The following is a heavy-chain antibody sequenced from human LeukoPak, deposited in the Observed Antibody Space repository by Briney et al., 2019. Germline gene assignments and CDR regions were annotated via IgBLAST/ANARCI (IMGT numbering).Heavy chain of an antibody. D-gene: IGHD3-9*01. Sequence: PGGSLRLSCAASGFIFSNYAMYWVRQAPGKGLEWVSAISGRSDNTYYADSVKGRFTLSRDRSKNTLYLQMNSLRADDTAVYYCAKWGDYDVLTGYYVSDFWGQGTLVTVSS. CDR1: GFIFSNYA. CDR2: ISGRSDNT. J-gene: IGHJ4*02. V-gene: IGHV3-23*01. CDR3: AKWGDYDVLTGYYVSDF.